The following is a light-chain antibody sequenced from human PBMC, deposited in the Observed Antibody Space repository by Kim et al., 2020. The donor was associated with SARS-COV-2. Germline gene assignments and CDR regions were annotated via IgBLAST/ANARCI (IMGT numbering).Light chain of an antibody. CDR3: QSYDSSLSAYV. J-gene: IGLJ1*01. CDR2: GNN. Sequence: QRVTISCTGSSSNIGAGYDVHWYHQLPGAAPKLLIYGNNNRPSGVPDRLSASKSGTSASLAITGLQAEDEADYYCQSYDSSLSAYVFGTGTKVTVL. CDR1: SSNIGAGYD. V-gene: IGLV1-40*01.